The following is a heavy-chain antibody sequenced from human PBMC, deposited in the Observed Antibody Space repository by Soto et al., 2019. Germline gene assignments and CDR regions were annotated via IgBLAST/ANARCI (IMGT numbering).Heavy chain of an antibody. CDR2: INPNSGGT. J-gene: IGHJ6*02. D-gene: IGHD5-18*01. CDR1: GYTFTGYY. Sequence: QVQLVQSGAEVKKPGASVKVSCKASGYTFTGYYMHWVRQAPGQGLEWMGWINPNSGGTNYAQKFQGWVTMTRDTSISTAYMELSRLRSDDTAVYYCARGYSYGPGAYGMDVWGQGTTVTVSS. CDR3: ARGYSYGPGAYGMDV. V-gene: IGHV1-2*04.